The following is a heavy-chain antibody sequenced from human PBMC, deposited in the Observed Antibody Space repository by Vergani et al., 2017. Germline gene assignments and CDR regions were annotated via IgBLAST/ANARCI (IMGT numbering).Heavy chain of an antibody. J-gene: IGHJ4*02. V-gene: IGHV3-9*01. CDR1: GFTFDDYA. CDR2: ISWNSDSL. Sequence: EVQLVESGGGLVQPGRFLRLSCAASGFTFDDYAMHWVRQAPGKGLEWVSGISWNSDSLGYADSVKGRFSISRDNAKNSLYLQMNSLRAEDKALYYCARAAYYCSGGSCPAPSYWGQGTLVTVSS. D-gene: IGHD2-15*01. CDR3: ARAAYYCSGGSCPAPSY.